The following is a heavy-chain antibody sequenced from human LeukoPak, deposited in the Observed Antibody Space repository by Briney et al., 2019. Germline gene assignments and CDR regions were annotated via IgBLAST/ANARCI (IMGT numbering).Heavy chain of an antibody. CDR3: AIAVSGTAHFDY. CDR2: ITHTGNT. Sequence: SETLSLTCAVYGASFSGYFWSWVRQPPGKGLEWIGEITHTGNTNYNPSLKSRVTISGDTSKNHFSLNLSSVTAADTAMYYCAIAVSGTAHFDYWGQGTLVTVSS. J-gene: IGHJ4*02. V-gene: IGHV4-34*01. CDR1: GASFSGYF. D-gene: IGHD6-19*01.